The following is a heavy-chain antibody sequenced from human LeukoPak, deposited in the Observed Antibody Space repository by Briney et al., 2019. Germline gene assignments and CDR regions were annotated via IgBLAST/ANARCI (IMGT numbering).Heavy chain of an antibody. V-gene: IGHV4-59*08. CDR2: IYYSGST. J-gene: IGHJ6*02. CDR3: ARHGTGLADLRYFDWLSSGYYYYGMDV. D-gene: IGHD3-9*01. Sequence: SETLSLTCTVSGGSISSYYWSWIRQPPGKGLEWIGYIYYSGSTNYNPSLKSRVTISVDTSKNQFSLKLSSVTAADTAVYYCARHGTGLADLRYFDWLSSGYYYYGMDVWGQGTTVTVSS. CDR1: GGSISSYY.